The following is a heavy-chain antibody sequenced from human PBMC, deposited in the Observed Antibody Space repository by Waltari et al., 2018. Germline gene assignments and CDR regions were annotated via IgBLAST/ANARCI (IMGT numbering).Heavy chain of an antibody. J-gene: IGHJ4*02. D-gene: IGHD6-19*01. CDR2: IDPNSGVT. V-gene: IGHV1-2*06. Sequence: QVQLVQSGAEVKKPGASVKVSCKASGYTFTDYYMHWVRQAPGQGLEWMGRIDPNSGVTNFAQKFQGRVTMTRDASISTAHMELRRLRSDDAAVYYCASAVAGILSYWGQGTLVTVSS. CDR3: ASAVAGILSY. CDR1: GYTFTDYY.